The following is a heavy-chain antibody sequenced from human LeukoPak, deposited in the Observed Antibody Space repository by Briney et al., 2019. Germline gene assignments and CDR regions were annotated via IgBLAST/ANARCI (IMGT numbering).Heavy chain of an antibody. CDR2: ISYDGSNK. D-gene: IGHD6-6*01. CDR1: GFTFSSYA. Sequence: GGSLRLSCAASGFTFSSYAMHWVRQAPGKGLEWVAVISYDGSNKYYADSVKGRFTISRDNSKNTLYLQMNSLRAEDTAVYYCATRVEYSSSSGDYWGQGTLVTVSS. CDR3: ATRVEYSSSSGDY. V-gene: IGHV3-30*04. J-gene: IGHJ4*02.